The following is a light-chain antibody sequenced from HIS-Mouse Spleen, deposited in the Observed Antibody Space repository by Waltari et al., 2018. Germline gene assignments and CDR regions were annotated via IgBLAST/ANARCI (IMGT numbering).Light chain of an antibody. Sequence: QSALTQPASVSGSPGQSIPIPCTGTSSAVGSYNLVSWYQHHPGKAPKLMIYEGSKRPSGVSNRFSGSKSGNTASLTISGLQAEDEADYYCCSYAGSSTFHYVFGTGTKVTVL. CDR2: EGS. J-gene: IGLJ1*01. CDR1: SSAVGSYNL. CDR3: CSYAGSSTFHYV. V-gene: IGLV2-23*01.